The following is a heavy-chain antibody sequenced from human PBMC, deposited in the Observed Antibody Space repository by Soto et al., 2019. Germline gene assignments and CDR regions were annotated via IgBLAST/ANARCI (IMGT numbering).Heavy chain of an antibody. J-gene: IGHJ4*02. D-gene: IGHD4-17*01. Sequence: GESLKISCAASGFTFSSYSMNWVRQAPGKGLEWVSSISSSSSYIYYADSVKGRFTISRDNAKNSLYLQMNSLRAEDTAVYYCARDKTKGAGDPIHYFDYWGQGTLVTVSS. CDR2: ISSSSSYI. CDR3: ARDKTKGAGDPIHYFDY. V-gene: IGHV3-21*01. CDR1: GFTFSSYS.